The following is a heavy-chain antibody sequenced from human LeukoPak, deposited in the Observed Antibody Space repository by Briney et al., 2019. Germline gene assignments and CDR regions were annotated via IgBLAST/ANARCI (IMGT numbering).Heavy chain of an antibody. J-gene: IGHJ3*02. V-gene: IGHV3-20*04. CDR3: ARDRSGSSSVDDAFGI. CDR2: INWNGGST. Sequence: GGSLRLSCAASGFTFDDSVMSWVRQAPGKGLEWVSGINWNGGSTGYADSVKGRFTISRDNAKKSLFLEMNSLSVEDTAVYYCARDRSGSSSVDDAFGIWGQGIMVTVSS. D-gene: IGHD1-26*01. CDR1: GFTFDDSV.